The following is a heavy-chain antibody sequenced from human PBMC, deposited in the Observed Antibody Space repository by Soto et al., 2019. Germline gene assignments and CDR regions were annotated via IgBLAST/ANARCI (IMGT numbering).Heavy chain of an antibody. V-gene: IGHV4-30-4*01. CDR1: GGSISSGDYY. CDR3: ARDRLLLWFGELSYHYVMDV. CDR2: IYYSGST. Sequence: SETLSLTCTVSGGSISSGDYYWSWIRQPPGKGLEWIGYIYYSGSTYYNPSLKSRVTISVDTSKNQFSLKLSSVTAADTAVYYCARDRLLLWFGELSYHYVMDVWGQGTTVTVSS. D-gene: IGHD3-10*01. J-gene: IGHJ6*02.